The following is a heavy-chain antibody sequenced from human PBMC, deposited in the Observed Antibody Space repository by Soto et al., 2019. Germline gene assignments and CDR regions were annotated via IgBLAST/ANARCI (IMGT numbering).Heavy chain of an antibody. V-gene: IGHV3-23*01. CDR1: GFAFSTYA. D-gene: IGHD6-13*01. CDR3: AKVIKRAAAGRYEYYKYGMDV. CDR2: ISGSGGSS. J-gene: IGHJ6*02. Sequence: GGSLRLSCAAAGFAFSTYAMTWVRQAPGKGLEWVSVISGSGGSSYYAASVKGRFTISRDNSKNTLFLQMNGLRAEDTAVYYCAKVIKRAAAGRYEYYKYGMDVWGQGTTVTVSS.